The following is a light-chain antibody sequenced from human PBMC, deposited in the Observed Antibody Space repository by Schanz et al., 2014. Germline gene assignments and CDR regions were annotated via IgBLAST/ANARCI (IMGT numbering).Light chain of an antibody. V-gene: IGLV1-44*01. Sequence: QSVLTQPPSVSGTPGQRVTISCSGSSSNIGTNTVNWYQQVPGTAPKLLIYSNDQRPSGVPDRFSGSKSGTSASLAISGLRSEDEADYYCAAWDDSLSGVVFGGGTKLTVL. CDR1: SSNIGTNT. CDR3: AAWDDSLSGVV. J-gene: IGLJ3*02. CDR2: SND.